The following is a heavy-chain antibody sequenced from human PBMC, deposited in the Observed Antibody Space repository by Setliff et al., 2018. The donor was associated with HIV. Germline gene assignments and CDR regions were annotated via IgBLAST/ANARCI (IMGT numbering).Heavy chain of an antibody. Sequence: SETLSLTCTVSGGSIRSHYWSWIRQAPGKGLEWIGNIYYSGSTNYNPSLKSRVTISVDTSKNQFSLKLSSVTAADTAVYYCARVGLTGWFDPWGQGTLVTVSS. V-gene: IGHV4-59*08. CDR1: GGSIRSHY. CDR3: ARVGLTGWFDP. J-gene: IGHJ5*02. CDR2: IYYSGST. D-gene: IGHD1-26*01.